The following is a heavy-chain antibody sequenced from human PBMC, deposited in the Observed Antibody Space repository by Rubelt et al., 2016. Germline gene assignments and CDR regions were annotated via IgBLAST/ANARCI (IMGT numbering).Heavy chain of an antibody. D-gene: IGHD2-2*01. CDR3: AGVPSFTSRGDS. V-gene: IGHV1-8*01. CDR1: GYTFTNYD. J-gene: IGHJ4*02. CDR2: MNADRGNT. Sequence: QVQLVQSGAEVKKPGASVRVSCKASGYTFTNYDINWVRQATGQGLEWMGWMNADRGNTGYAQKFQGRLTMTRNTSISTAYMGLSSRGPEDTAVYYCAGVPSFTSRGDSWGQGTLVTVSS.